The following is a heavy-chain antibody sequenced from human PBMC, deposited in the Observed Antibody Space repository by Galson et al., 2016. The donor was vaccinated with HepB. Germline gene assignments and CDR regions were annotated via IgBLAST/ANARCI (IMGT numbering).Heavy chain of an antibody. D-gene: IGHD6-19*01. Sequence: QSGAELKKPGESLKISCKASGYSFTTYWIGWVRQVPGKGLEWMGIIYPGDSDTTYSPSFQGQITISADKSISTAYLQWSSLKASDTAMYYCARRGSGWSSFDFWGQGTLVTVSS. V-gene: IGHV5-51*01. CDR1: GYSFTTYW. J-gene: IGHJ4*02. CDR3: ARRGSGWSSFDF. CDR2: IYPGDSDT.